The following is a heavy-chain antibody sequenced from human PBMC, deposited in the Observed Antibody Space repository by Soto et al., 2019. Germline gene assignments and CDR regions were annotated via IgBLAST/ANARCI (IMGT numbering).Heavy chain of an antibody. V-gene: IGHV5-10-1*01. Sequence: LGESLKISCKASGYSFSIYWISWVRQLPGKGLEWMGRIDPSDSHINYSPSFQGHVTFSVDRSDSTAYLEWSSLKASDSGIHYCARLDNFDSSGREEGDYWGQGTLVTVSS. CDR3: ARLDNFDSSGREEGDY. CDR2: IDPSDSHI. D-gene: IGHD3-22*01. CDR1: GYSFSIYW. J-gene: IGHJ4*02.